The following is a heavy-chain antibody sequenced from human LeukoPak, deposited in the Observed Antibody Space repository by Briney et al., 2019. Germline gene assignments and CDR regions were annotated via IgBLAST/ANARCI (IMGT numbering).Heavy chain of an antibody. D-gene: IGHD3-9*01. Sequence: ASVKVSCKASGYTFTGYYMHWVRQAPGQGLEWMGWINPNSGGTNYAQKFQGRVTMTRDTSISTAYMELSRLRSDDTAVYYCARDIENYDILTGYRDAFDIWGQGTMVTVSS. CDR2: INPNSGGT. V-gene: IGHV1-2*02. CDR3: ARDIENYDILTGYRDAFDI. J-gene: IGHJ3*02. CDR1: GYTFTGYY.